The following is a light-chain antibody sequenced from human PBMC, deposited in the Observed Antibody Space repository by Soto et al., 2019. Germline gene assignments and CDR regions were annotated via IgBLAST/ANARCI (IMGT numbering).Light chain of an antibody. Sequence: EIVLTQSPGTLSLSPGERATLSCRASQSVSSSYLAWYQQKPGQAPRLLIYGASNRATGIPDRFSGSGSGTDFTLTISRLEPEDFAVYYCQQYRSSPPWTFGQGTKVEIK. J-gene: IGKJ1*01. CDR2: GAS. V-gene: IGKV3-20*01. CDR3: QQYRSSPPWT. CDR1: QSVSSSY.